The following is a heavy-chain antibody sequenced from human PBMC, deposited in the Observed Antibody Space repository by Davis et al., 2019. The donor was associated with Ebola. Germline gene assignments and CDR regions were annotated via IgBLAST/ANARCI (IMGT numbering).Heavy chain of an antibody. V-gene: IGHV6-1*01. Sequence: HPQTLSLTRAISGDSVSSNSAAWNWIRQSTSRGLEWLGRTYYRSKWYNDYAVSVKSRITINPDTSKDQFPLQLNSVTPEDTAVYYCARGLLNMDVWGKGSTVTVSS. CDR3: ARGLLNMDV. J-gene: IGHJ6*03. CDR1: GDSVSSNSAA. CDR2: TYYRSKWYN. D-gene: IGHD2-15*01.